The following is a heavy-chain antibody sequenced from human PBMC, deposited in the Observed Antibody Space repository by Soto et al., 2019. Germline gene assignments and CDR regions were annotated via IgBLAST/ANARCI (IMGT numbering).Heavy chain of an antibody. Sequence: QVQVVESGGGVVQPGRSLRLSCAGSGFIFSRYTMYWVRQAPGKGLEWVAVISYDGSNEYYADCVKGRFTISRDNSNDTLYLQMNSLRVDDTAVYYCARNYDSSAYTPIGYWGQGTLVTVSS. V-gene: IGHV3-30*04. CDR2: ISYDGSNE. CDR1: GFIFSRYT. CDR3: ARNYDSSAYTPIGY. J-gene: IGHJ4*02. D-gene: IGHD3-22*01.